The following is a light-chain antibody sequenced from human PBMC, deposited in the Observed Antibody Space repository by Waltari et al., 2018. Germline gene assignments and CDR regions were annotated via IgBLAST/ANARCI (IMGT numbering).Light chain of an antibody. Sequence: QAGLTQPPSVSKCLRQTATLSSTGNSNNVGNQGAAWLQQHQGQPPTLLAYRTHNRPEGRSGRCSASRSGHTSSLTITGRRPEDEADYYCSAWDSDHRGYVFGAGTKETVL. J-gene: IGLJ1*01. CDR2: RTH. V-gene: IGLV10-54*04. CDR3: SAWDSDHRGYV. CDR1: SNNVGNQG.